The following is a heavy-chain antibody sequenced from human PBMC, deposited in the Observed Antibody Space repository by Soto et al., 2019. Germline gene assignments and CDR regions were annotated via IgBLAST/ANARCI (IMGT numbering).Heavy chain of an antibody. D-gene: IGHD6-25*01. J-gene: IGHJ6*02. V-gene: IGHV4-30-4*01. CDR2: IYYSGST. CDR1: GGSISSGDYY. CDR3: AREPLRVYAMDV. Sequence: QVQLQESGPGLVKPSQTLSLTCTVSGGSISSGDYYWSWIRQPPGKGLEWIGYIYYSGSTYYNPSLKSRITISVDTSKNQFSLKLTSVTAADTAVYYCAREPLRVYAMDVWGQGTTVTVSS.